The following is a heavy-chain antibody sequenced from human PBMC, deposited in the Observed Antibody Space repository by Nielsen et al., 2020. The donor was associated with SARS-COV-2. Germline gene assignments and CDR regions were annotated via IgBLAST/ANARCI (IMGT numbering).Heavy chain of an antibody. J-gene: IGHJ6*03. CDR1: GGSVSSNDW. D-gene: IGHD2-2*02. Sequence: SETLSLTCAVSGGSVSSNDWWTWVRQSPGKGLEWIGEVSHSGSTNYSPSLKSRVTLSMDKSKNQFSLRLTSVSAADTAVYFCARGDLVVVPSPLLGLGPFFYYFCLNVWGRGTTVIVSS. CDR2: VSHSGST. CDR3: ARGDLVVVPSPLLGLGPFFYYFCLNV. V-gene: IGHV4-4*02.